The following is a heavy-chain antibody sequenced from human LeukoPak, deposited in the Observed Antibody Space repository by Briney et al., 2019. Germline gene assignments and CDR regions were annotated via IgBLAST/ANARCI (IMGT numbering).Heavy chain of an antibody. CDR2: INHSGST. D-gene: IGHD3-22*01. J-gene: IGHJ4*02. CDR3: ARVFVLYSSGYSNYFDY. V-gene: IGHV4-34*01. Sequence: SETLSLTCALYGGSFSGYYWSWIRQPPGKGLGWIGEINHSGSTNYNPSLKSRVTISVDTSKNQFSLKLSSVTDADTAVYYCARVFVLYSSGYSNYFDYWGQGTLVTVSS. CDR1: GGSFSGYY.